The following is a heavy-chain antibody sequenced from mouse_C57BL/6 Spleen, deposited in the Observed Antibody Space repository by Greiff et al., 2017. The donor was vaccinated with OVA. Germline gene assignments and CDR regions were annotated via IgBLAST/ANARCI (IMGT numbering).Heavy chain of an antibody. CDR2: ISYDGSN. V-gene: IGHV3-6*01. Sequence: EVKLQESGPGLVKPSQSLSLTCSVTGYSITSGYYWNWIRQFPGNKLEWMGYISYDGSNNYNPSLKNRISITRDTSKNQFFLKLNSVTTEDTATYYCASKGDYYYGSSYWYFDVWGTGTTVTVSS. CDR1: GYSITSGYY. J-gene: IGHJ1*03. D-gene: IGHD1-1*01. CDR3: ASKGDYYYGSSYWYFDV.